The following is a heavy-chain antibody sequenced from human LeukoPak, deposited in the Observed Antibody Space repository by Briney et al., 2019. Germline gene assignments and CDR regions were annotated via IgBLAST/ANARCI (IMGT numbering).Heavy chain of an antibody. J-gene: IGHJ5*02. CDR2: INGDGRDT. Sequence: GGSLRLSCVASGFTFNNCWMHWVRQAPGKGPVWVSCINGDGRDTLYADSVKGRFTISRDNAKNTVYLQMSSLRVEDTAIYYCARERLSYCGADCPWGQGTQVTVSS. D-gene: IGHD2-21*02. V-gene: IGHV3-74*01. CDR1: GFTFNNCW. CDR3: ARERLSYCGADCP.